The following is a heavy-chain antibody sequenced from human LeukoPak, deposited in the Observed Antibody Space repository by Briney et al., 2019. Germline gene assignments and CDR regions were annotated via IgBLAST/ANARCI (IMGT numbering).Heavy chain of an antibody. CDR3: ARGVAYFDY. V-gene: IGHV4-59*01. CDR2: IYYSGST. J-gene: IGHJ4*02. Sequence: PSETLSLTCTVSGGSISSNYWSWIRQPPGKGLEWIGYIYYSGSTNYNPSLKSRVTISVDTSKNQFSLKLSSVTAADTAVYYCARGVAYFDYWGQGTLVTVSS. D-gene: IGHD2-15*01. CDR1: GGSISSNY.